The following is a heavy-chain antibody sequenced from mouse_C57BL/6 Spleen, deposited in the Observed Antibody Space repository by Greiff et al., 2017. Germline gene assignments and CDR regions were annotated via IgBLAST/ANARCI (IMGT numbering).Heavy chain of an antibody. J-gene: IGHJ1*03. CDR2: FYPGSGSI. CDR3: ARHEEGYDGYYFDV. CDR1: GYTFPEYT. D-gene: IGHD2-3*01. Sequence: QVHVKQSGAELVKPGASVKLSCKASGYTFPEYTIHWVKQRSGQGLEWIGWFYPGSGSIKYNEKFKDKATLTADKSSSTVYMELSRLTSEDSAVYFCARHEEGYDGYYFDVWGTGTTVTVSS. V-gene: IGHV1-62-2*01.